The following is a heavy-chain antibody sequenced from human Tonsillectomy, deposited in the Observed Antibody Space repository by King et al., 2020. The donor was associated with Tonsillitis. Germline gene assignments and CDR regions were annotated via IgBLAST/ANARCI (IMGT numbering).Heavy chain of an antibody. Sequence: QMQLQESGPGLVKPSETLSLTCTVSGGSISYYYWSWIRQPPGKGLEWIGYIYYTGSTNYNPSLKSRVTISLDTSKNQFSLKLSSVTAADTAVYYCARAAYSNHYYYYYMDVWGKGTTVTVSS. V-gene: IGHV4-59*01. CDR3: ARAAYSNHYYYYYMDV. D-gene: IGHD4-11*01. J-gene: IGHJ6*03. CDR1: GGSISYYY. CDR2: IYYTGST.